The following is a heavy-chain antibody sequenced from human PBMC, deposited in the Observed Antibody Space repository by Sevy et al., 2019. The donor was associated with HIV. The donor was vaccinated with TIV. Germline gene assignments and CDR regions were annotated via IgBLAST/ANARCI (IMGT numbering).Heavy chain of an antibody. CDR2: ISWNSGSI. D-gene: IGHD3-9*01. CDR3: AKGPTDTIGYYFDY. J-gene: IGHJ4*02. CDR1: GFTFDDYA. V-gene: IGHV3-9*01. Sequence: GGSLRLSCAASGFTFDDYAMHWVRQAPGKGLEWVSGISWNSGSIGYADSVKGRFTISRDNAKNSLYLQMNSLRAEDTALYYCAKGPTDTIGYYFDYWGQGTLVTVSS.